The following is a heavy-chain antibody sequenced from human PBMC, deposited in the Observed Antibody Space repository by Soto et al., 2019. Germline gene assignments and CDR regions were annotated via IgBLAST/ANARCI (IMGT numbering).Heavy chain of an antibody. CDR2: ISYDGSNK. Sequence: QVQLVESGGGVVQPGRSLRLSCAASGFTFSSYAMHWVRQAPGKGLEWVAVISYDGSNKYYADSVKGRFTISRDNSKNTLYLQMNSLRAEDTAVYYCARGHLYGSSWYWLDYWGQGTLVTVSS. J-gene: IGHJ4*02. CDR1: GFTFSSYA. V-gene: IGHV3-30-3*01. D-gene: IGHD6-13*01. CDR3: ARGHLYGSSWYWLDY.